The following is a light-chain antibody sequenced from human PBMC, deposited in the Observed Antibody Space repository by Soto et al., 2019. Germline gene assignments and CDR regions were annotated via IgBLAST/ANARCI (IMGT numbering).Light chain of an antibody. J-gene: IGLJ2*01. V-gene: IGLV2-14*01. CDR1: SSDAGGYNF. Sequence: QSALTQPASVSGSPGQSIAISCTGTSSDAGGYNFVSWYQQHPGKAPKLMIYDVTNRPSGVSNRFSGSKSGNTASLTISGLQAEDEADYFCTSYTSTGSHVLFGGGTKLTVL. CDR2: DVT. CDR3: TSYTSTGSHVL.